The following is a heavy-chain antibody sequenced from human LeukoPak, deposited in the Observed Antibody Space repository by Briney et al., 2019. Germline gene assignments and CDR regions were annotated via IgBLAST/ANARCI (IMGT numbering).Heavy chain of an antibody. D-gene: IGHD1-1*01. CDR3: ARDLELERNRWNYFES. CDR1: GGSISSFF. Sequence: PSETLSLTCTVSGGSISSFFWTWIRQPPGKGLEWIGSMHYSGDTKYNPSLKSRVSPSIDTFKQQFSLRLSSVTAADTAVYYCARDLELERNRWNYFESWGQGTLVTVSS. CDR2: MHYSGDT. J-gene: IGHJ4*02. V-gene: IGHV4-59*01.